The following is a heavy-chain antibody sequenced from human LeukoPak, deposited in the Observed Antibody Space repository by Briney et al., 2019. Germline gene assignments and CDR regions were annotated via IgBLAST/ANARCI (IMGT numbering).Heavy chain of an antibody. V-gene: IGHV1-69*13. J-gene: IGHJ1*01. CDR2: IIPIFGTA. CDR3: ARGGFSYDGAQH. CDR1: GGTFSSYA. D-gene: IGHD3-22*01. Sequence: GASVKVSCKASGGTFSSYAISWVRQAPGQGLEWMGGIIPIFGTANYAQKFQGRVTITADGSTSTAYMELSSLRSEDTAVYYCARGGFSYDGAQHWGQGTLVTVSS.